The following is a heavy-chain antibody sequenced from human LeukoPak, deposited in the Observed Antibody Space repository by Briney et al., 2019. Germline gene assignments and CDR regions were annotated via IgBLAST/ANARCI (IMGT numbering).Heavy chain of an antibody. CDR2: IYSGGNT. D-gene: IGHD1-26*01. J-gene: IGHJ4*02. V-gene: IGHV3-53*01. Sequence: VGSLRLSCADSGFNVSSNHINWVRQAPGKGLDWVSVIYSGGNTYYADSVKGRFTISRDNSKNTLYLQMNSLRAEDTAVYYCARWAYYFDYWGQGTLVTVSS. CDR1: GFNVSSNH. CDR3: ARWAYYFDY.